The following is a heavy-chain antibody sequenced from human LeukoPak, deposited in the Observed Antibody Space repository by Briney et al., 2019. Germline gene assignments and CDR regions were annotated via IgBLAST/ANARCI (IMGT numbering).Heavy chain of an antibody. J-gene: IGHJ4*02. Sequence: GGSLRLSCAASGFTFSSYGMHWVRQAPGKGLEWVAVIWYDGSNKYYADSVNGRLSNSRDNSETTMDLQVNSLRAEAAAVYYWARDRVAVSGNYFDYWGQGSLVTLSS. D-gene: IGHD6-19*01. CDR1: GFTFSSYG. CDR3: ARDRVAVSGNYFDY. V-gene: IGHV3-33*01. CDR2: IWYDGSNK.